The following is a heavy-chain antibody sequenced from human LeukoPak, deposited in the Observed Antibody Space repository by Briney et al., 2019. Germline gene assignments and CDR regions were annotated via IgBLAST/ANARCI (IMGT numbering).Heavy chain of an antibody. Sequence: ASVKVSCKASGYTFTRYGVTWVRQAPGQGLEWMGRVSPYNGNTYYSQRFQDRVTITKDTSTGTAYMDLRNLRTDDTAMYYCARNGRVRRVVKDLFEYWGQGTLVAVSS. CDR1: GYTFTRYG. J-gene: IGHJ4*02. CDR3: ARNGRVRRVVKDLFEY. V-gene: IGHV1-18*01. CDR2: VSPYNGNT. D-gene: IGHD3-10*01.